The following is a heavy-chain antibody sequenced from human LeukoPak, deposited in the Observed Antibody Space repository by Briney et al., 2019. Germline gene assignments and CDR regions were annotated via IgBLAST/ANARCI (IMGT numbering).Heavy chain of an antibody. CDR3: ARAMITFGGVIEGFDY. V-gene: IGHV4-38-2*01. D-gene: IGHD3-16*02. CDR1: GYSISSGYH. Sequence: PSETLSLTCAVSGYSISSGYHWAWIRQPPGKGLEWIGSMSHSGSTYYNPSLKSRVTISVDTSKNQFSLKLSSVTAADTAVYYCARAMITFGGVIEGFDYWGQGTLVTVSS. J-gene: IGHJ4*02. CDR2: MSHSGST.